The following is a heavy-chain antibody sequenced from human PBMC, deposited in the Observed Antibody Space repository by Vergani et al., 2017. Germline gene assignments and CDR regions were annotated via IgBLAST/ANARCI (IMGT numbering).Heavy chain of an antibody. CDR2: IKSDGRT. Sequence: VELLESGGGLAQPGGSLRVSCSASGFRVTTYYMRWVRQAPGKGLEWVSVIKSDGRTSYAESVRGRFTISRDTSRNAVYLQMNILRVEDTGVYYCTRSECSGTTCYGHYFDLWGHGSLVTVSS. CDR3: TRSECSGTTCYGHYFDL. CDR1: GFRVTTYY. V-gene: IGHV3-66*02. D-gene: IGHD2-15*01. J-gene: IGHJ4*01.